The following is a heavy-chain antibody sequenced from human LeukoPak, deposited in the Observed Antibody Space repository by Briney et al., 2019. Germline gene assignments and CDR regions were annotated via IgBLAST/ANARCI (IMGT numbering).Heavy chain of an antibody. CDR3: ARGRGQWELLRRAFDI. Sequence: SETLSLTCAVYGGSFSGYYWSWIRQPPGKGLGWIGEINHSGSTNYNPSLKSRVTISVDTSKNQFSLKRSSLTAADTAVYYCARGRGQWELLRRAFDIWGQGTMVTVSS. D-gene: IGHD1-26*01. V-gene: IGHV4-34*01. J-gene: IGHJ3*02. CDR1: GGSFSGYY. CDR2: INHSGST.